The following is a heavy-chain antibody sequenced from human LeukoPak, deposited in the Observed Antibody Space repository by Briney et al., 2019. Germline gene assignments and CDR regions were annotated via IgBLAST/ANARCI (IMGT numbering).Heavy chain of an antibody. D-gene: IGHD5-12*01. Sequence: TSETLSLTCTVSGYSISSGYYWGWIRQPPGKGLEWIGSIYYSGSTYYNPSLKSRVTISVDTSKNQFSLKLSSVTAADTAVYYCARNSGYDRNFDYWGQGTLVTVSS. V-gene: IGHV4-38-2*02. CDR1: GYSISSGYY. CDR3: ARNSGYDRNFDY. CDR2: IYYSGST. J-gene: IGHJ4*02.